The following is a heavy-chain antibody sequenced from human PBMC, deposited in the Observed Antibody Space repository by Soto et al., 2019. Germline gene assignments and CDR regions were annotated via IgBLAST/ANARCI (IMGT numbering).Heavy chain of an antibody. J-gene: IGHJ5*02. D-gene: IGHD6-6*01. CDR3: ARQEREAARPNWFDP. CDR1: GGSISSSSYY. Sequence: SETLSLTCTVSGGSISSSSYYWGWIRQPPGKGLEWIGSIYYSGSTYYNPSLKSRVTISVDTSKNQFSLKLSSVTAADTAVYYCARQEREAARPNWFDPWGQGTLVTVSS. V-gene: IGHV4-39*01. CDR2: IYYSGST.